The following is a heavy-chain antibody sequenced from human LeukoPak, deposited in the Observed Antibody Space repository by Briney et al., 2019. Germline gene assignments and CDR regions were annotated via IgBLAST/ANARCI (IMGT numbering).Heavy chain of an antibody. J-gene: IGHJ4*02. CDR1: GFTVSSYY. CDR3: ARGIDY. CDR2: IYTGGGR. V-gene: IGHV3-53*01. Sequence: GGSLRLSCAAPGFTVSSYYMTWVREAPGKELEWVSVIYTGGGRYYADSVRGRFTISRDTSKNMVFLQMNSLRVEDTAVYYCARGIDYWGRGTLVTVSS.